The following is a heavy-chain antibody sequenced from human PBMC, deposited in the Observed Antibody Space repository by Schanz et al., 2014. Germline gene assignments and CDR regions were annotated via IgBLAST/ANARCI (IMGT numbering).Heavy chain of an antibody. J-gene: IGHJ4*02. D-gene: IGHD3-10*01. CDR2: FIPILDVG. Sequence: QVQLVQSGTQVKKPGSSMKVSCKASGGTFNSYTISWVRQARGQGLEWVGRFIPILDVGNYAQQFQGRVTFTADKSTSTAYMELSSLTSEDTAVHYCARGRGFYDYWGQGTLVTVSS. V-gene: IGHV1-69*09. CDR1: GGTFNSYT. CDR3: ARGRGFYDY.